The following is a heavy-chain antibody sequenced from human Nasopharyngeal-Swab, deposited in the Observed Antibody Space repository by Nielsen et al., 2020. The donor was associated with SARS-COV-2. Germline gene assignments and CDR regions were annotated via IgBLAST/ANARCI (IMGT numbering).Heavy chain of an antibody. V-gene: IGHV3-73*01. CDR2: IRSKGNNYAT. CDR3: TRCGGGCYSGRDY. Sequence: GGSLRLSCAASGFTFSDSAIHWVRQASGEGLEWVARIRSKGNNYATAYSASGKGRFIIFRDDPTNTAYLQMNSLKTEDTAMYYCTRCGGGCYSGRDYWGQGTLVTVSS. CDR1: GFTFSDSA. J-gene: IGHJ4*02. D-gene: IGHD2-15*01.